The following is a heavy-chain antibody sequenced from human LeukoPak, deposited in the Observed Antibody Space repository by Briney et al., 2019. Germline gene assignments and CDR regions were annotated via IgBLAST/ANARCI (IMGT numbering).Heavy chain of an antibody. V-gene: IGHV4-38-2*02. CDR1: GYSISSGYY. D-gene: IGHD3-22*01. CDR2: IFRSGST. Sequence: ASETLSLTCTVSGYSISSGYYWGWFRQSPGKGLEWIGTIFRSGSTLYNPSLKSRVTISIDTSKNHSSLKLSSVTAADTAVYYCASTRSSGPGPDAFDIWGQGTMLTVSS. CDR3: ASTRSSGPGPDAFDI. J-gene: IGHJ3*02.